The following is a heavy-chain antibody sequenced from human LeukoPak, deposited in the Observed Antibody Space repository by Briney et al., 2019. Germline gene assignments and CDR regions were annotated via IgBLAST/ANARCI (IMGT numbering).Heavy chain of an antibody. CDR3: ARDYDILTGYGTSYYYYMDV. CDR1: GYTFTSYY. D-gene: IGHD3-9*01. J-gene: IGHJ6*03. Sequence: ASVKVSCKASGYTFTSYYMHWVRQAPGQGLEWMGIINPSGGSTSYAQKFQGRVTMTRDMSTSTVYMELSSLRSEDTAVYYCARDYDILTGYGTSYYYYMDVWGKGTTVTVSS. CDR2: INPSGGST. V-gene: IGHV1-46*01.